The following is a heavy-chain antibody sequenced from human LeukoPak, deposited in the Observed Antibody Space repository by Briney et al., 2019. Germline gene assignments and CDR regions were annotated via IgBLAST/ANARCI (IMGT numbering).Heavy chain of an antibody. V-gene: IGHV4-4*07. J-gene: IGHJ4*02. CDR1: GGSLSFSY. Sequence: SETLSPTCTFAGGSLSFSYWCLIRQPAGKRLEWIGRIYSSGCTNYNPSLKSRVTMSVDTSKSRFSLKLTSVTAADTAVYYCARVELATIDHFDYWGQGILVTVSS. D-gene: IGHD5-24*01. CDR3: ARVELATIDHFDY. CDR2: IYSSGCT.